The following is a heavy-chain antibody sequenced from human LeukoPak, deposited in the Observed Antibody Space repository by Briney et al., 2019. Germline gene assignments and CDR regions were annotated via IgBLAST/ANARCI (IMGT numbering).Heavy chain of an antibody. CDR2: ISSRSITI. D-gene: IGHD7-27*01. Sequence: PGGSLRLSCAASGFTFSSYSMNWVRQAPGKGLEWVSYISSRSITIYYADSVKGRFTISRDNAKNSLYLQMNSLRAEDTAVYYCARDPRATPNRGSYYYYMDVWGKGTTVTVSS. CDR3: ARDPRATPNRGSYYYYMDV. J-gene: IGHJ6*03. V-gene: IGHV3-48*01. CDR1: GFTFSSYS.